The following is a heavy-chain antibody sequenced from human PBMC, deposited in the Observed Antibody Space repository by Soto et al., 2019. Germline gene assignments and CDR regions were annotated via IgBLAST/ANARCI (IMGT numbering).Heavy chain of an antibody. CDR2: IIPIFGTA. V-gene: IGHV1-69*06. Sequence: SVKVSCKASGGTFSSYAISWVRQAPGQGLEWMGGIIPIFGTANYAQKFQGRVTITADKSTSTAYMELSSLRSEDTAVYYCARVPANDFWRRQKNYYLDYWGQGTLVTVSS. CDR1: GGTFSSYA. CDR3: ARVPANDFWRRQKNYYLDY. J-gene: IGHJ4*02. D-gene: IGHD3-3*01.